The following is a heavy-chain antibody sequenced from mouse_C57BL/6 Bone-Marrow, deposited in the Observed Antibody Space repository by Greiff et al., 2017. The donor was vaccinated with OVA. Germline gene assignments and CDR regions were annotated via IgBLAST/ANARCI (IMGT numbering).Heavy chain of an antibody. Sequence: QVQLLQPGAGLVKPGASVKLSCKASGYTFTSYWMHWVKQRPGQGLEWIGRIHPNSGSTNYNEKFKSKSTLTVDKSSSTAYMQLSSLTSEDSAVYYCARDYYGSSYYFDYWGQGTTLTVSS. D-gene: IGHD1-1*01. CDR3: ARDYYGSSYYFDY. V-gene: IGHV1-64*01. CDR1: GYTFTSYW. J-gene: IGHJ2*01. CDR2: IHPNSGST.